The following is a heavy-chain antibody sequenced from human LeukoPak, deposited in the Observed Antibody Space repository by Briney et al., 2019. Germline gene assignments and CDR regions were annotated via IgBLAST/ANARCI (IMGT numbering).Heavy chain of an antibody. CDR3: ARVLNYYSGSYQLYDF. V-gene: IGHV1-18*04. Sequence: ASVKVSCKASGYTFTSYYIHWVRQAPGQGLEWMGWISGYNGNTKYAQKFQGRVTMTTDTSTSTAYMELRSLRSDDTAIYYCARVLNYYSGSYQLYDFWGQGTLVTVSS. CDR1: GYTFTSYY. J-gene: IGHJ4*02. D-gene: IGHD1-26*01. CDR2: ISGYNGNT.